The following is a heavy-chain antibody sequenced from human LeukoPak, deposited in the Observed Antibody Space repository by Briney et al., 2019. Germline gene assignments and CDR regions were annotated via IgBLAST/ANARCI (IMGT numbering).Heavy chain of an antibody. D-gene: IGHD5-12*01. CDR2: INPNSGDT. CDR3: ARTSMVATSHYYYYYMDV. V-gene: IGHV1-2*02. Sequence: GASVKVSCKASGKTFIGYYMHWVRQAPGQGLEWMGWINPNSGDTNYAQKFQGRVTMTEDTSTDTAYMELSSLRSEDTAVYYCARTSMVATSHYYYYYMDVWGKGTTVTVSS. J-gene: IGHJ6*03. CDR1: GKTFIGYY.